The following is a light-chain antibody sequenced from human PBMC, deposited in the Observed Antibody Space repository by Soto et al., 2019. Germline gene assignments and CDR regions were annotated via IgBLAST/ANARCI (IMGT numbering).Light chain of an antibody. CDR2: GAS. V-gene: IGKV3-20*01. CDR1: QSVGNNY. J-gene: IGKJ1*01. CDR3: HQYGSCGT. Sequence: EIVLTHSRGTLSLSPGERATLSCRASQSVGNNYLAWYQQKPGQAPRLLIYGASNRATGIPDRFSGSGSGTYFTLDISRLEPEDFAVYYCHQYGSCGTVGQGTKADIK.